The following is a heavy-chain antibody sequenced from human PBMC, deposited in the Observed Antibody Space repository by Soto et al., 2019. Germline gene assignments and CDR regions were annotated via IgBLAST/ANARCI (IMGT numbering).Heavy chain of an antibody. CDR3: AQRRRGYSYDIDY. Sequence: QITLKESGPTLVKPTQTLTLTCTFSGFSLTTRGVGVGWIRQPPGKALEWLALFYWDDDEGYSPSLKSRLSTTKDNSKSQLVRTETNIDPVYTAKYYCAQRRRGYSYDIDYWGQGTPVTVSS. D-gene: IGHD5-18*01. V-gene: IGHV2-5*02. J-gene: IGHJ4*02. CDR1: GFSLTTRGVG. CDR2: FYWDDDE.